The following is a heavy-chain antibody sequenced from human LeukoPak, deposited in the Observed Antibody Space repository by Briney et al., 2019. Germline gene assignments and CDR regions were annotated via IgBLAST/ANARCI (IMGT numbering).Heavy chain of an antibody. J-gene: IGHJ4*02. CDR2: ILGGGDTT. D-gene: IGHD3-10*01. V-gene: IGHV3-23*01. CDR1: GFTFNYYA. CDR3: AKDLVSQRGVGSSEKVDY. Sequence: GGSLRLSCADSGFTFNYYAMNWVRQAPGKGLEWVSAILGGGDTTSYADSVKGRFTISRDNSKNTLYLQMNSLRAEDTAVYYCAKDLVSQRGVGSSEKVDYWGQGTLVTVSS.